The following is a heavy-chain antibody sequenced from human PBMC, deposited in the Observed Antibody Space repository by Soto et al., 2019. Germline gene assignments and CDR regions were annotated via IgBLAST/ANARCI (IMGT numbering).Heavy chain of an antibody. CDR1: GFTFSRYV. CDR3: AKDSQVPHYFYAMDV. CDR2: IGDRGVLT. J-gene: IGHJ6*02. Sequence: GGPLSLSCVASGFTFSRYVMNWVRQAPGKGVEWVSGIGDRGVLTYYADTRKGRYTISRDNSDDTLFLQMNSLRPEDTAVYYCAKDSQVPHYFYAMDVWGQGTTVTVSS. V-gene: IGHV3-23*01.